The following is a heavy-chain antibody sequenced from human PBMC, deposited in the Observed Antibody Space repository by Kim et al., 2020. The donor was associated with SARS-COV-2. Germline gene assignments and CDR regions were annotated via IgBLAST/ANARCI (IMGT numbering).Heavy chain of an antibody. J-gene: IGHJ4*02. Sequence: SVKVSCKASGGTFSSYAISWVRQAPGQGLEWMGGIIPIVGTANYAQKFQGRVTITADESTSTAYMELSSLRSEDTAVYYCARDSGALQTGTLDYWGQGTLVTVSS. CDR3: ARDSGALQTGTLDY. D-gene: IGHD1-7*01. CDR2: IIPIVGTA. V-gene: IGHV1-69*13. CDR1: GGTFSSYA.